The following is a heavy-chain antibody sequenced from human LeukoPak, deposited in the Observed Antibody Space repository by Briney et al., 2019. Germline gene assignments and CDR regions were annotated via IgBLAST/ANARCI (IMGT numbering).Heavy chain of an antibody. CDR3: AREMVGIAAAGANWFDP. J-gene: IGHJ5*02. CDR1: GGSISSGGYY. D-gene: IGHD6-13*01. V-gene: IGHV4-31*03. Sequence: PSQTLSLTCTVSGGSISSGGYYWSWIRQHPGKGLEWIGYIYYSGSTYYNPSFKSRVTISVDTSKNQFSLKLSSVTAADTAVYYCAREMVGIAAAGANWFDPWGQGTLVTVSS. CDR2: IYYSGST.